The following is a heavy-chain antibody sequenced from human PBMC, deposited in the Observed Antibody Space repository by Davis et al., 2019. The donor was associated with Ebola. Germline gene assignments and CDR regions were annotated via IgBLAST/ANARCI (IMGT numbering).Heavy chain of an antibody. CDR3: ARDSDDYVWGNSNWFDP. D-gene: IGHD3-16*01. J-gene: IGHJ5*02. CDR1: GLTFNTYS. CDR2: ISSYSSTV. V-gene: IGHV3-48*02. Sequence: GESLKISCVVSGLTFNTYSMNWVRQAPGKGLEWVSYISSYSSTVYYADSVKGRFTISRDNAKNSVYLQMNSLRDEDTAVYYCARDSDDYVWGNSNWFDPWGQGTLVTVSS.